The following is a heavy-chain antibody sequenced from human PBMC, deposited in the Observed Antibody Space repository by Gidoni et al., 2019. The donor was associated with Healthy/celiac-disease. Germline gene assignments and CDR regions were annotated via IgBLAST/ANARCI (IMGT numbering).Heavy chain of an antibody. J-gene: IGHJ6*03. Sequence: SSYGMHWVRQAPGKGLEWVAVISYDGSNKYYADSVKGRFTISRDNSKNTLYLQMNSLRAEDTAVYYCAKALPAFGLVPPMDVWGKGTTVTVSS. CDR2: ISYDGSNK. D-gene: IGHD2-2*01. CDR3: AKALPAFGLVPPMDV. CDR1: SSYG. V-gene: IGHV3-30*18.